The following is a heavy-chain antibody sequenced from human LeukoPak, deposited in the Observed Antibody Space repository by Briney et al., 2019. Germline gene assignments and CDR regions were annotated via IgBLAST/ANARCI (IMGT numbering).Heavy chain of an antibody. D-gene: IGHD2-2*01. J-gene: IGHJ6*02. Sequence: SETLSLTCTVSGGSISSYYWSWIRQPPGKGLEWIGYIYYSGSTNYNPSLKSRVTISVDTSKNQFSLKLSSVTAADTAVYYCARVSCSSTSCYYNYYYGMDVWGQGTTVTVSS. CDR3: ARVSCSSTSCYYNYYYGMDV. V-gene: IGHV4-59*01. CDR2: IYYSGST. CDR1: GGSISSYY.